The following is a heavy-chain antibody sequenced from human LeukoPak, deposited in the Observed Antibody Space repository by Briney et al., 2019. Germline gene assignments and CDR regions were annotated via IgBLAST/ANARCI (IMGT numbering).Heavy chain of an antibody. CDR3: AREVIGGSYLDY. Sequence: GASXKVSCKASGYTFTCYYMHWVGQAPGQGREWMGWINANSGGTNYAQKFQGRVTMTRDTSISTAYMELSRLRSDDTAVYYCAREVIGGSYLDYWGQGTLVTVSS. J-gene: IGHJ4*02. CDR2: INANSGGT. CDR1: GYTFTCYY. D-gene: IGHD1-26*01. V-gene: IGHV1-2*02.